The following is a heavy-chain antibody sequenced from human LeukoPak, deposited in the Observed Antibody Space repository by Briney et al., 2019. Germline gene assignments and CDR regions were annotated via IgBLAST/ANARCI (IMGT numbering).Heavy chain of an antibody. J-gene: IGHJ6*02. D-gene: IGHD6-25*01. Sequence: GGSLRLSCAASGFTFSNAWMSWVRQAPGKGREWVGRIKSKTDGGTTDYAAPVKGRFTISSDDSKYTLYLQMNSLKTEDTAVYYCTTGAGGSGGLYYYYGMDGWGQGTTLTVS. CDR1: GFTFSNAW. V-gene: IGHV3-15*01. CDR2: IKSKTDGGTT. CDR3: TTGAGGSGGLYYYYGMDG.